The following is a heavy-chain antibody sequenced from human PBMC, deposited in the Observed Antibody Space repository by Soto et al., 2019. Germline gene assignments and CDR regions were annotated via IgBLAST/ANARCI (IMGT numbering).Heavy chain of an antibody. CDR2: MYPGDSDT. CDR3: ARQPYYYDSSAYGLGDY. CDR1: GYTFTNYW. D-gene: IGHD3-22*01. Sequence: EVQLVQSGAEVKRPGESLKISCKVSGYTFTNYWIGWVRQMPGKGLEWMGVMYPGDSDTRYSPSFQGQVTMSADKSINTAYLQWSRLKASDTAIYYCARQPYYYDSSAYGLGDYWGQGTLVTVSS. V-gene: IGHV5-51*01. J-gene: IGHJ4*02.